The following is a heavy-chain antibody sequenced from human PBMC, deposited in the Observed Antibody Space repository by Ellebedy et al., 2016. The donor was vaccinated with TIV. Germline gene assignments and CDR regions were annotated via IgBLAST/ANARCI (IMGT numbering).Heavy chain of an antibody. CDR1: RFTFSSYW. CDR3: ARDLYYGIDF. J-gene: IGHJ6*02. Sequence: GGSLRLSCTASRFTFSSYWMSWVRQAPGKGLEWVANINPGGSVKYVVDSVKGRFTISSDNAKNTLYLQLNSLRADDTAVYYCARDLYYGIDFWGQGTTVTVSS. CDR2: INPGGSVK. D-gene: IGHD2-8*01. V-gene: IGHV3-7*01.